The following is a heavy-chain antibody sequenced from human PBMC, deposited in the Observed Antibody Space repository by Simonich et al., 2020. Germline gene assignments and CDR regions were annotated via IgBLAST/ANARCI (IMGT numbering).Heavy chain of an antibody. CDR2: MNPNSGNT. V-gene: IGHV1-8*03. J-gene: IGHJ5*02. CDR1: GYTFTSYD. CDR3: ARARYCSSTSCYNWFDP. D-gene: IGHD2-2*01. Sequence: QVQLVQSGAEVKKPGASVKVSCKASGYTFTSYDINWVRQATGQGHELLGWMNPNSGNTGYAQKLQGRVTITRNTSISTAYMELSSLRSEDTAVYYCARARYCSSTSCYNWFDPWGQGTLVTVSS.